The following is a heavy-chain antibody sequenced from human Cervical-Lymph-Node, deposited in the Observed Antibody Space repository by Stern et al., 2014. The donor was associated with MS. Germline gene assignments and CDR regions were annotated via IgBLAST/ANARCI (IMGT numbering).Heavy chain of an antibody. J-gene: IGHJ5*02. CDR2: IYWDDDK. D-gene: IGHD6-19*01. Sequence: QVPLKESGPTLVKPTPTLTLTCTFSGFSLTTTGVGVAWIRPPPGQALEWRALIYWDDDKRYNTTLQSRLTITKDTSKSQVVLTLANIGLVDAATEYCAHRVAQWRAFDPWGQGTQVTVSS. CDR3: AHRVAQWRAFDP. V-gene: IGHV2-5*02. CDR1: GFSLTTTGVG.